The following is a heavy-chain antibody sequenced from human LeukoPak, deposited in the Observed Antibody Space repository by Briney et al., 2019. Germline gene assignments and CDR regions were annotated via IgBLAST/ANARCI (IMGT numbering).Heavy chain of an antibody. CDR2: IYYSGST. Sequence: SETLSLTCTVSGGSISSHYWSWIRQPPGKGLEWIGYIYYSGSTNYNPSLKSRVTISVDTSKNQFSLKLSSVTAADTAVYYCARVLISALDIWGQGTMVTVSS. J-gene: IGHJ3*02. CDR1: GGSISSHY. V-gene: IGHV4-59*11. CDR3: ARVLISALDI.